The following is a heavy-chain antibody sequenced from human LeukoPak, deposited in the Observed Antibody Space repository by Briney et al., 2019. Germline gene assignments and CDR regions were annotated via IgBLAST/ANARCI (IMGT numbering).Heavy chain of an antibody. V-gene: IGHV4-4*02. CDR1: GGSISTNNW. CDR3: ARVHFGRLIGPDAFDI. CDR2: IYHSGST. J-gene: IGHJ3*02. D-gene: IGHD3-10*01. Sequence: SETLSLTCAVSGGSISTNNWWSWVRQPPGKGLEWIGEIYHSGSTNYNPSLKSRVTISVDKSKNQFSLILSSVTAADTAVYYCARVHFGRLIGPDAFDIWGQGTMVTVSS.